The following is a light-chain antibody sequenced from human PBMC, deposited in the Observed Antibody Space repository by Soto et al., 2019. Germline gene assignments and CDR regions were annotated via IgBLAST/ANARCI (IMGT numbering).Light chain of an antibody. CDR3: QQYGSSSPWT. V-gene: IGKV1-5*03. CDR1: QSISSW. J-gene: IGKJ1*01. Sequence: DIQMTQSPSTLSASVGDRVTITCRASQSISSWVAWYQQKPGRAPKLLSYKASSLETGAPSRFSGSGSGTEFTLIISSLQPDDFASYYCQQYGSSSPWTFGQGTKVEIK. CDR2: KAS.